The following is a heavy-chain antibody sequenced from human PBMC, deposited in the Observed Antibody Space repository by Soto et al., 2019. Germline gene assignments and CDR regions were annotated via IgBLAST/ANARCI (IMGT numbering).Heavy chain of an antibody. D-gene: IGHD5-18*01. Sequence: SETLSLTCTVSGGSISSGGYYWSWIRQHPGKGLEWIGYIYYSGSTYYNPSLKSRVTISVDTSKNQFSLKLSSVTAADTAVYYCARVLIQLWLLDYWGQGTLVTVSS. V-gene: IGHV4-31*03. CDR2: IYYSGST. J-gene: IGHJ4*02. CDR3: ARVLIQLWLLDY. CDR1: GGSISSGGYY.